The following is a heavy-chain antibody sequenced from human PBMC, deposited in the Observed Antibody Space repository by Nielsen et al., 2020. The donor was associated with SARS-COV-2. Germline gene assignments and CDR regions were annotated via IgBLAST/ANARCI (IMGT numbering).Heavy chain of an antibody. J-gene: IGHJ3*02. CDR3: AADQGGVAVRDAFDI. CDR2: IVVGSGNT. Sequence: SVKVSCKASGFTFTSSAMQWVRQARGQRLEWIGWIVVGSGNTNYAQKFQERVTITRDMSTSTAYMELSSLRSEDTAVYYCAADQGGVAVRDAFDIWGQGTMVTVSS. V-gene: IGHV1-58*02. CDR1: GFTFTSSA. D-gene: IGHD6-19*01.